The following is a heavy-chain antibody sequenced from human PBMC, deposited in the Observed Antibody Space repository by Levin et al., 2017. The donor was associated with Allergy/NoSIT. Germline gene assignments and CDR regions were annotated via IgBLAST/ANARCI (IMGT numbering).Heavy chain of an antibody. CDR1: GFTFSNYA. Sequence: GGSLRLSCAASGFTFSNYAMSWVRQAPGKGLEWVSAITHNGGTTFYADSVKGRFTISRDNSKNTLDLHMSSLRVEDTALYDCAKEGKFADSGWYPGYFDSWGRGIPVSVSS. CDR2: ITHNGGTT. J-gene: IGHJ4*02. V-gene: IGHV3-23*01. D-gene: IGHD6-13*01. CDR3: AKEGKFADSGWYPGYFDS.